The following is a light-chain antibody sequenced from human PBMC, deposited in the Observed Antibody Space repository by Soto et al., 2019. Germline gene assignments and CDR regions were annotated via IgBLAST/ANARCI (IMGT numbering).Light chain of an antibody. Sequence: QSVLTQPPSVSAAPGHKVTISCSGSSSNIGKNYVSWYQQLPGTAPKLPIYENDKRPSGIPDRFSGSKTGTSATLGITGLQTGDEADYHCGTWDSSLSAGVFGTGTKVTVL. CDR2: END. V-gene: IGLV1-51*02. CDR3: GTWDSSLSAGV. CDR1: SSNIGKNY. J-gene: IGLJ1*01.